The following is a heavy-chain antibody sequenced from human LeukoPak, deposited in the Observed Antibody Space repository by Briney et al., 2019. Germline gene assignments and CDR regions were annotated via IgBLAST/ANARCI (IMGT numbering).Heavy chain of an antibody. CDR3: ARTSITMIVEEHDAFDI. D-gene: IGHD3-22*01. V-gene: IGHV4-59*01. J-gene: IGHJ3*02. CDR2: IYYSGST. Sequence: PSETLSLTCTVSGGSISSYYWSWIRQPPGKGLEWIGYIYYSGSTNYNPSLKSRVTISVDTSKNQLSLKLSSVTAADTAVYYCARTSITMIVEEHDAFDIWGQGTMVTVSS. CDR1: GGSISSYY.